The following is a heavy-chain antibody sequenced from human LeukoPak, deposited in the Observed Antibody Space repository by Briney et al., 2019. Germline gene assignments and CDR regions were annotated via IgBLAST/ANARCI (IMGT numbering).Heavy chain of an antibody. CDR3: AKAVGDLDAFDI. Sequence: QPGRCLRLSCAASGFTFDDYAMHCARQAPGKCLEWVSGISWNSGSIGYADSVKGRFTISRDNAKNSLYLQMNSLRAEDMALYYCAKAVGDLDAFDIWGQGTMVTVSS. CDR1: GFTFDDYA. CDR2: ISWNSGSI. D-gene: IGHD5-24*01. J-gene: IGHJ3*02. V-gene: IGHV3-9*03.